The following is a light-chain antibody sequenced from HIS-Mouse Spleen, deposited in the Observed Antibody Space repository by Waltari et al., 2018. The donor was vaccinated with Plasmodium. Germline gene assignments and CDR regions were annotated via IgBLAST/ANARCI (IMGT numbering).Light chain of an antibody. Sequence: EIVMTQSPATLSVSPGERAPLTCRASQSVSSKVAWYQQKPGQAPRLLSYGASTRATGIPARFSGSGSGTEFTLTISSLQSEDFAVYYCQQYNNWSFTFGPGTKVDIK. CDR2: GAS. V-gene: IGKV3-15*01. CDR3: QQYNNWSFT. J-gene: IGKJ3*01. CDR1: QSVSSK.